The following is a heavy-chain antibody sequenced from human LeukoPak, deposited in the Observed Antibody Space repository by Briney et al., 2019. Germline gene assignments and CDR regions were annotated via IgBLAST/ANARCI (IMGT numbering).Heavy chain of an antibody. CDR2: ISSSSSTI. CDR1: GFTFSSYS. D-gene: IGHD3-22*01. CDR3: ARDNYYDSSGYYYGSFDY. Sequence: GGSLILSCAASGFTFSSYSMNWVRQAPGKGLEWVSYISSSSSTIYYADSVKGRFTISRDNAKNSLYLQMNSLRDEDTAVYYCARDNYYDSSGYYYGSFDYWGQGTLVTVSS. J-gene: IGHJ4*02. V-gene: IGHV3-48*02.